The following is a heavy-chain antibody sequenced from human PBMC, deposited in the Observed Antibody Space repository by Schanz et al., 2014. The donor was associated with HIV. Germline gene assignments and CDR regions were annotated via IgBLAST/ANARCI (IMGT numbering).Heavy chain of an antibody. CDR1: GFTFDSYG. D-gene: IGHD3-22*01. Sequence: QMQLVESGGGVVRPGRSLKLSCAASGFTFDSYGIHWVRQAPGKGLEWVAVISYDGTNKKFADSVKGRFTISRDNSKNTLYLQMTTLRTEDTAVYYCAKPEYDSSGNSQSHFDYWGQGTLVTVSS. CDR3: AKPEYDSSGNSQSHFDY. CDR2: ISYDGTNK. V-gene: IGHV3-30*18. J-gene: IGHJ4*02.